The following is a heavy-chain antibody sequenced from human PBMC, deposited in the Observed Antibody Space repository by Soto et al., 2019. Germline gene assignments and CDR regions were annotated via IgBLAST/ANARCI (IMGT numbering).Heavy chain of an antibody. V-gene: IGHV3-53*02. CDR3: ARVGAVAGYDAFDI. CDR2: IYSGGST. Sequence: EVQLVETGGGLIQPGGSLRLSCAASGFTVSSNYMSWVRQAPGKRLEWVSVIYSGGSTYYADSVKGRFTISRDNSKNTLYLQMNSLRAEDTAVYYCARVGAVAGYDAFDIWGQGTMVTVSS. D-gene: IGHD6-19*01. J-gene: IGHJ3*02. CDR1: GFTVSSNY.